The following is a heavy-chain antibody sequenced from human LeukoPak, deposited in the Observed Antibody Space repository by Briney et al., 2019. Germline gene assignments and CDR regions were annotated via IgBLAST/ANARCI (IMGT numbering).Heavy chain of an antibody. V-gene: IGHV3-23*01. D-gene: IGHD6-19*01. Sequence: GGSLRLSCAASGLSFSSYAMSWVRHAPGKGLEWVSAISGSGGSTYYADSVKGRFTISRDNSKNTLYLQMSSLRAEDTAVYYCAKSGWLAYYFDYWGQGTLVTVSS. CDR2: ISGSGGST. CDR3: AKSGWLAYYFDY. J-gene: IGHJ4*02. CDR1: GLSFSSYA.